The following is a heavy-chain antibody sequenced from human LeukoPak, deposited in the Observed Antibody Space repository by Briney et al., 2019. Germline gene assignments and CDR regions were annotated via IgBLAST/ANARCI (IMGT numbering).Heavy chain of an antibody. J-gene: IGHJ4*02. CDR1: GYTFTSYD. V-gene: IGHV1-8*01. Sequence: GASVKVSCKASGYTFTSYDINWVRQATGQGLEWMGWMNPNSGNTGYAQKFQGRITMTRNTSINTAYMELSSLRSDDTAVYYCARGDFYDSTAYEGYRKEFDFWGQGTPVTVSS. CDR3: ARGDFYDSTAYEGYRKEFDF. D-gene: IGHD3-22*01. CDR2: MNPNSGNT.